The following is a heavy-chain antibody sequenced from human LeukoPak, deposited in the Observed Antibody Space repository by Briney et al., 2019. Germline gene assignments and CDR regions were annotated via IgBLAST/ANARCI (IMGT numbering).Heavy chain of an antibody. CDR1: GYTFTGYY. D-gene: IGHD1-26*01. Sequence: ASVKVSCKASGYTFTGYYMHWVRQAPGQGLEWMGWINPNSGGTNYAQKFQGRVTMTRDTSISTAYMELSSLRSEDTAVYYCARGFRGSYGGGYYFDYWGQGTLVTVSS. V-gene: IGHV1-2*02. J-gene: IGHJ4*02. CDR3: ARGFRGSYGGGYYFDY. CDR2: INPNSGGT.